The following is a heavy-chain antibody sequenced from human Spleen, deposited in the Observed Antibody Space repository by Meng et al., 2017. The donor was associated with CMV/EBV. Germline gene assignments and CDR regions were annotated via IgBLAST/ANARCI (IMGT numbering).Heavy chain of an antibody. J-gene: IGHJ4*02. CDR3: AKALWFGELLSPAGAFSTDY. D-gene: IGHD3-10*01. CDR1: GFTFSSYA. Sequence: GVLKISCAASGFTFSSYAMSWVRQAPGKGLEWVSAISGSGGSTYYADSVKGRFTISRDNSKNTLYLQMNSLRAEDTAVYYCAKALWFGELLSPAGAFSTDYWGQGTLVTVSS. V-gene: IGHV3-23*01. CDR2: ISGSGGST.